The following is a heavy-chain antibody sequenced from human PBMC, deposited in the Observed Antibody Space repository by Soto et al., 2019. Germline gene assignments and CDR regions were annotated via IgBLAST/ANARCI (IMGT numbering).Heavy chain of an antibody. V-gene: IGHV3-7*05. J-gene: IGHJ4*02. CDR1: GFTFSSYW. D-gene: IGHD2-15*01. Sequence: GGSLRLSCAASGFTFSSYWMSWVRQAPGKGLEWVANIKQDGSEKYYVDSVKGRFTISRDNAKNSLYLQMNSLRAEDTAVYYCARGWGAATPRYYFDYWGQGTLVTVSS. CDR3: ARGWGAATPRYYFDY. CDR2: IKQDGSEK.